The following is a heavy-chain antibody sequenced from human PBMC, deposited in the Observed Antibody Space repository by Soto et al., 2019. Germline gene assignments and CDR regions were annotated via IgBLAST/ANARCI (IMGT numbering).Heavy chain of an antibody. V-gene: IGHV3-74*01. J-gene: IGHJ4*02. CDR3: ARESMGTLEY. CDR2: INTDGSVT. D-gene: IGHD1-1*01. CDR1: GFTFSNYW. Sequence: EVQLVESGGGLVQPGGSLRLSCTVSGFTFSNYWMYWVRQLPGKGLMWASRINTDGSVTNYADFVKGRFTISRDNAENTLYLQMNSLRDEDTAVYYCARESMGTLEYWGLGTRVTVSS.